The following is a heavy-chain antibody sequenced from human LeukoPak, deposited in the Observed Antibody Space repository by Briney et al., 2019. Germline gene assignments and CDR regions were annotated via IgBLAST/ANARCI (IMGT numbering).Heavy chain of an antibody. D-gene: IGHD5-18*01. CDR3: ARGGPGGYSYGYRPRAFDI. J-gene: IGHJ3*02. V-gene: IGHV4-30-4*08. CDR2: IYYSGST. Sequence: SETLSLTCTVSGGSISSGDYYWSWIRQPPGKGLEWIGYIYYSGSTYYNPSLKSRVTISVDTSKYQFSLKLSSVTAADTAVYYCARGGPGGYSYGYRPRAFDIWGQGTMVTVSS. CDR1: GGSISSGDYY.